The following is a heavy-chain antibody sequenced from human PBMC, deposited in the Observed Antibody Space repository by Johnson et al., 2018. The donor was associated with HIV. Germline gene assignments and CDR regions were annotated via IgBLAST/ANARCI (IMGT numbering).Heavy chain of an antibody. CDR3: AKAIGDAFDI. Sequence: VQLVESGGGWVKPGGSLSLSCAASGFTVSSNYMSWVRQAPGKGLEWVSVIYSGGSTYYADSVKGRFTISRDNSKNTLYLQMNSLRAEDTAVYYCAKAIGDAFDIWGQGTMVTVSS. D-gene: IGHD2/OR15-2a*01. V-gene: IGHV3-66*02. J-gene: IGHJ3*02. CDR1: GFTVSSNY. CDR2: IYSGGST.